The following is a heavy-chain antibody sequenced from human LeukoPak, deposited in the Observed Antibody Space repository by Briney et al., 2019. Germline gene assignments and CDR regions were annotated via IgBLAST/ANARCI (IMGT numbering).Heavy chain of an antibody. D-gene: IGHD2-8*01. Sequence: SGGSLRLSCAASGFTFSSYAMHWVRQAPGKGLEWVAVISYDGSNKYYADSVKGRFTISRDNSKNTLYLQMNSLRAEDTAVYYCARSVSMGVLDYWGQGTLVTVSS. CDR3: ARSVSMGVLDY. V-gene: IGHV3-30*04. CDR1: GFTFSSYA. CDR2: ISYDGSNK. J-gene: IGHJ4*02.